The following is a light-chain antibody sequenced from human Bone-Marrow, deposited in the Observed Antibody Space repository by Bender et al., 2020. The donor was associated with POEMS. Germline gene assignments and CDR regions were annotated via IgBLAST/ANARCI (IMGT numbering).Light chain of an antibody. CDR1: ANDVGTYNL. CDR2: DVT. Sequence: QSALTQPASVSGSPGQSITISCIGTANDVGTYNLVSWYQQHPGKAPKLVISDVTKRPSGLSSRFTGSKSGNTASLTISGLQAEDEADYYCCSYAGRSTWVFGGGTKLTVL. CDR3: CSYAGRSTWV. V-gene: IGLV2-23*02. J-gene: IGLJ3*02.